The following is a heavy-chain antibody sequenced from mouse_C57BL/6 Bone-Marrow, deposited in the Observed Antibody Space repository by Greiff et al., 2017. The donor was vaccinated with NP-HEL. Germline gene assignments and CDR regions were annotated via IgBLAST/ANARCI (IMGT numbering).Heavy chain of an antibody. J-gene: IGHJ4*01. CDR2: IYPGSGST. CDR3: ASYDGSRETDAMDY. Sequence: QVQLQQPGAELVKPGASVKMSCKASGYTFTSYWITWVKQRPGQGLEWIGDIYPGSGSTNYNEKFKSKATLTVDTSSSTAYMQLSSLTSEDSAVYYCASYDGSRETDAMDYWGQGTSVTVSS. CDR1: GYTFTSYW. V-gene: IGHV1-55*01. D-gene: IGHD1-1*01.